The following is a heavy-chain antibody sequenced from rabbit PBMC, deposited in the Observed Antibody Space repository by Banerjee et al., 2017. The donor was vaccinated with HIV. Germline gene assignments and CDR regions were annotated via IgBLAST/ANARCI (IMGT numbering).Heavy chain of an antibody. Sequence: QEQLEESGGDLVKPEGSLTLTCTASGFSFSGSYWMSWVRQAPGKGLEWIGCIDTGSGSTWYASWVNGRFTISKTSSTTVTLQMTSVTAADTATYFCARGDAGGGDYYGMDLWGQGTLVTVS. D-gene: IGHD4-2*01. CDR1: GFSFSGSYW. V-gene: IGHV1S45*01. CDR3: ARGDAGGGDYYGMDL. J-gene: IGHJ6*01. CDR2: IDTGSGST.